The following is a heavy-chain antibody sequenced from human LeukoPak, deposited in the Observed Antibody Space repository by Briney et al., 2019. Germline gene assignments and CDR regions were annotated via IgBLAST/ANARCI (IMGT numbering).Heavy chain of an antibody. CDR2: ISAGGDRT. V-gene: IGHV3-23*01. CDR1: GFSFSTHG. D-gene: IGHD2-15*01. CDR3: AWPSALRYCSGDTCYSH. Sequence: GGYLRLSCAASGFSFSTHGIHWVRQAPGKGLDWVSAISAGGDRTDYAHSVKGRFIISRDNSKNTLYLQMNSLRAEDTAVYYCAWPSALRYCSGDTCYSHWGQGTLVTVSS. J-gene: IGHJ4*02.